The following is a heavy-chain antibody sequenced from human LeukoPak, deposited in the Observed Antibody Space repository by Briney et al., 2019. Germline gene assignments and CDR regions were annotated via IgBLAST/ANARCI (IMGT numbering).Heavy chain of an antibody. D-gene: IGHD3-9*01. V-gene: IGHV1-18*01. J-gene: IGHJ3*02. CDR2: ISAYNGNT. CDR3: ARTDDIRPIDAFDI. CDR1: GYTFTSYG. Sequence: ASVKVSCKASGYTFTSYGISWVRQAPGQGLEWMGWISAYNGNTNYAQKLQGRVTMTTDTSTSTAYMELRSLRSDDTAVYYCARTDDIRPIDAFDIWGQGTMVTVSS.